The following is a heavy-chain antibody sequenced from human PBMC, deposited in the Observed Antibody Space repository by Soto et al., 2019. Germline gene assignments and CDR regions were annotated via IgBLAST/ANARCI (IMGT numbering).Heavy chain of an antibody. D-gene: IGHD5-12*01. CDR3: ERDGSSGSLFYVDV. J-gene: IGHJ6*02. Sequence: EVQLVESGGGLVKPGGSLRLSCAASGFTFSSYSMNWVRQAPGKGLEWVSSISSSSSYIYYADSVKGRFTISRDNAKNRLYAEKKSVRGGDRGVYYCERDGSSGSLFYVDVWGQGDTVNGFS. V-gene: IGHV3-21*01. CDR2: ISSSSSYI. CDR1: GFTFSSYS.